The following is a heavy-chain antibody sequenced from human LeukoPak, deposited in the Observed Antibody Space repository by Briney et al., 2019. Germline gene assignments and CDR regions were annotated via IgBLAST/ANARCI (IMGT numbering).Heavy chain of an antibody. J-gene: IGHJ6*03. CDR3: AKGAQEYYYYYYMDV. Sequence: GGSLRLSCAASGFTFSSYEMNRVRQAPGKGLEWVSSISSSSSYIYYADSVKGRFTISRDNAKNSLYLQMNSLRAEDTAVYYCAKGAQEYYYYYYMDVWGKGTTVTISS. V-gene: IGHV3-21*04. CDR1: GFTFSSYE. CDR2: ISSSSSYI.